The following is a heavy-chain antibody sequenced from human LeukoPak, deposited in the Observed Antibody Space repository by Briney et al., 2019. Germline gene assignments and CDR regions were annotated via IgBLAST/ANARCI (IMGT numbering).Heavy chain of an antibody. V-gene: IGHV4-59*11. CDR3: ARDMLGYYYGSGNYGSFDT. D-gene: IGHD3-10*01. J-gene: IGHJ5*02. CDR2: IYYSGIT. Sequence: SETLSLTCTVSGDSISNHYWTWIRQPPGKGLEWIGYIYYSGITDYNPSLRGRVTISLDTSKTQFSLKLNSLTAADTAVYYCARDMLGYYYGSGNYGSFDTWGQGTLVTVSS. CDR1: GDSISNHY.